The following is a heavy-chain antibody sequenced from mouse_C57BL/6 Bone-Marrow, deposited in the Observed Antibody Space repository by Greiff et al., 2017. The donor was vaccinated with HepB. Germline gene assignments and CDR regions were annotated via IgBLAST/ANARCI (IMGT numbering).Heavy chain of an antibody. CDR2: ISDGGSYT. CDR3: ARDRGVTTVEEAY. CDR1: GFTFSSYA. V-gene: IGHV5-4*01. Sequence: EVKLVESGGGLVKPGGSLKLSCAASGFTFSSYAMSWVRQTPEKRLEWVATISDGGSYTYYPDNVKGRFTISRDNAKNNLYLQMSHLKSEDTAMYYCARDRGVTTVEEAYWGQGTLVTVSA. D-gene: IGHD1-1*01. J-gene: IGHJ3*01.